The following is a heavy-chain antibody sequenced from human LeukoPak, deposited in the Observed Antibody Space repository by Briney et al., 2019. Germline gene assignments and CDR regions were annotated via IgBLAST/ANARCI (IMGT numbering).Heavy chain of an antibody. D-gene: IGHD6-13*01. CDR3: AKDPESAAAVYYFDY. J-gene: IGHJ4*02. V-gene: IGHV3-23*01. CDR2: ISGSGGST. Sequence: GGSLRLSCAASGFTFSSYAMSWVRQAPGKGPEWVSAISGSGGSTYYADSVKGRFTISRDNSKNTLYLQMNSLRAEDTAVYYCAKDPESAAAVYYFDYWGQGTLVTVSS. CDR1: GFTFSSYA.